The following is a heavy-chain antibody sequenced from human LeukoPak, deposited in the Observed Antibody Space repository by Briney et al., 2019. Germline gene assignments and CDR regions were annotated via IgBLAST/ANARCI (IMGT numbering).Heavy chain of an antibody. CDR2: INPNSGGT. CDR3: ARAGYCGSNCYYYFDY. D-gene: IGHD2-21*01. Sequence: ASVKVSCKASGYTFTDYFIHWVRQAPGQGLEWMGWINPNSGGTNYAQNFQGRVTMTRGTSISTAYMELSSLTSDDTAVYSCARAGYCGSNCYYYFDYWGQGTLVTVSS. CDR1: GYTFTDYF. V-gene: IGHV1-2*02. J-gene: IGHJ4*02.